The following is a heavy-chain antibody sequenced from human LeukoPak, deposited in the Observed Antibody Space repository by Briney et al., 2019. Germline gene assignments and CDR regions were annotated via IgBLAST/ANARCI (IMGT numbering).Heavy chain of an antibody. Sequence: SETLSLTCAVYGGSFSGYYWSWIRQAPEWGLEWIGEINHDGSTNYNPSLKSRVTISLDTSKNQFSLKVSSVTAADTAVYYCARRYYDSSDYFKIHYFDYWGQGTLVTVSS. V-gene: IGHV4-34*01. CDR2: INHDGST. CDR1: GGSFSGYY. D-gene: IGHD3-22*01. CDR3: ARRYYDSSDYFKIHYFDY. J-gene: IGHJ4*02.